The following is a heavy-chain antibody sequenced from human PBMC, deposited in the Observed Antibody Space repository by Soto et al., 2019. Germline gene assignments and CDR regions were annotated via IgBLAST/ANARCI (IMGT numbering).Heavy chain of an antibody. CDR3: ARDRPSYSYGPRYFDY. J-gene: IGHJ4*02. CDR2: IIPIFGTA. V-gene: IGHV1-69*13. CDR1: GGTFSSYA. D-gene: IGHD5-18*01. Sequence: ASVKVSCKASGGTFSSYAISWVRQAPGQGLEWMGGIIPIFGTANYAQKFQGRVTITADESTSTAYMELSSLRSEDTAVYYCARDRPSYSYGPRYFDYWGQGTLVTVSS.